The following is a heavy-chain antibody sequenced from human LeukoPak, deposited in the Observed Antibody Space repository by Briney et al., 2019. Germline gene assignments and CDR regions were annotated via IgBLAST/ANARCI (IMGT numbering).Heavy chain of an antibody. CDR1: VFTFGDYA. J-gene: IGHJ6*01. V-gene: IGHV3-49*04. CDR2: IRSKAYGGTT. Sequence: GGSLRLSCTASVFTFGDYAMSWVRQAPGKGLEWVGFIRSKAYGGTTEYAASVKGRFTIPRDDSKSIAYLQMNSLKTEDTAVYYCTRDITVPDVWGEGATVTVSS. D-gene: IGHD3-3*01. CDR3: TRDITVPDV.